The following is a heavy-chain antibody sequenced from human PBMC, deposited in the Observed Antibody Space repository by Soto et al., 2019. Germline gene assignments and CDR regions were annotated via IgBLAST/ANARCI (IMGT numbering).Heavy chain of an antibody. D-gene: IGHD2-15*01. CDR2: VSIGGST. V-gene: IGHV3-23*01. CDR3: AKRRGAGGHFDY. CDR1: GFTFSSYA. Sequence: GGSLRLSCAASGFTFSSYAMGWVRQGPGRGLEWVAVVSIGGSTHYADSVRGRFTISRDNSKNTLSLQMNSLTAEDTAVYFCAKRRGAGGHFDYWGQGALVTVS. J-gene: IGHJ4*02.